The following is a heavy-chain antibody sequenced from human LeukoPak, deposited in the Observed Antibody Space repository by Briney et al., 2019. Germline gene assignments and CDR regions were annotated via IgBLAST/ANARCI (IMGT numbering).Heavy chain of an antibody. Sequence: GESLKISCMGSGYNFSNYWIGWVRQMPGKGLELMGLIHPGDSETRYSPSFQGQVTFSADKSITTAYLQWSSLKASDTAMYYCARHYRSPFGEVIVITGFDKWGQGILVTVSS. CDR2: IHPGDSET. J-gene: IGHJ4*02. CDR1: GYNFSNYW. CDR3: ARHYRSPFGEVIVITGFDK. D-gene: IGHD3-16*02. V-gene: IGHV5-51*01.